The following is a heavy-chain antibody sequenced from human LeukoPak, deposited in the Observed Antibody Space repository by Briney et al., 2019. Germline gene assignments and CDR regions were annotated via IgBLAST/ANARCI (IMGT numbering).Heavy chain of an antibody. D-gene: IGHD1-26*01. J-gene: IGHJ1*01. V-gene: IGHV4-39*01. Sequence: SETLSLTCTVSGGSISSDNYYWGWIRQPPGKGLEWIGGIYYSGSAYYDPSLESRVTISVDTWNNQFSLKVTSMTAADTAVYYCARLVGIGVASGEYFQHWGQGTLVTVSS. CDR2: IYYSGSA. CDR3: ARLVGIGVASGEYFQH. CDR1: GGSISSDNYY.